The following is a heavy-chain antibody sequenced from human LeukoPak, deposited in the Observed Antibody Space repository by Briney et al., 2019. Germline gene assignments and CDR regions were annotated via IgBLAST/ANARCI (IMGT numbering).Heavy chain of an antibody. D-gene: IGHD3-10*01. V-gene: IGHV1-8*01. CDR3: AIDYYGSGSYYNPDAFDI. CDR1: GYTFTSYD. Sequence: ASVKVSCKASGYTFTSYDINWVRQATGQGLEWMGWMNPNSGNTGYAQKFQGRVTMTRNTSISTAYMELSSLRSEDTAVYYCAIDYYGSGSYYNPDAFDIWGQGTMVTVSS. CDR2: MNPNSGNT. J-gene: IGHJ3*02.